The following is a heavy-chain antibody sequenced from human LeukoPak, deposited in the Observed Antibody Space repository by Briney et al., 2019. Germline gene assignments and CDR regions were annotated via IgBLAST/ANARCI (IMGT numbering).Heavy chain of an antibody. Sequence: GGSLRLSCTASGFTFGDYAMSWVRQAPGKGLEWVGFIRSKAYGGTTEYAASVKGRFTISGDDSKSIAYLQMNSLKTEDTAVYYCTRSLTTGLREGYYFDYWGQGTLVTVSS. J-gene: IGHJ4*02. CDR1: GFTFGDYA. CDR2: IRSKAYGGTT. D-gene: IGHD4-17*01. V-gene: IGHV3-49*04. CDR3: TRSLTTGLREGYYFDY.